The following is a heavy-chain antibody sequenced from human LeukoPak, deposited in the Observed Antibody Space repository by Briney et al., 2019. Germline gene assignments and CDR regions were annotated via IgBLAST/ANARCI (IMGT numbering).Heavy chain of an antibody. CDR1: GYSSSRGYS. CDR2: MYHSEST. D-gene: IGHD3-16*01. V-gene: IGHV4-38-2*01. Sequence: SETLSLTCAVSGYSSSRGYSWGWLRQPPGMGLEWIGNMYHSESTHYNPSLKSRVTISADTSKDQFSLKLSSVTAADTAVYYCARFDHVWETHGMDAFDLWGQGTMVTVSS. CDR3: ARFDHVWETHGMDAFDL. J-gene: IGHJ3*01.